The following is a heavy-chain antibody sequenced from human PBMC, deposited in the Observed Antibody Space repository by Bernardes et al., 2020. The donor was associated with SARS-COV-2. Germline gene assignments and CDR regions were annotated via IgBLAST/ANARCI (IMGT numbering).Heavy chain of an antibody. CDR1: GFSLSTSGVG. V-gene: IGHV2-5*02. D-gene: IGHD1-26*01. J-gene: IGHJ4*02. CDR2: IYWDDDK. Sequence: SGPALVKPTQTLTLTCTFSGFSLSTSGVGVGWIRQPPGKALEWLALIYWDDDKRYSPSLKSRLTITKDTSKNQVVLTMTNMDPVDTATYYCAHSPGGWWEENYFDYWGQGTLVTVSS. CDR3: AHSPGGWWEENYFDY.